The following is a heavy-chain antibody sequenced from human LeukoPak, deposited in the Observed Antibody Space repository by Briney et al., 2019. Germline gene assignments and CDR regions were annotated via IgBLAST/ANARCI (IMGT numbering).Heavy chain of an antibody. J-gene: IGHJ4*02. D-gene: IGHD5-18*01. CDR3: TSDTVDTALGIDY. CDR1: GFXFSRCW. Sequence: GGSLRLSCAGSGFXFSRCWMHWVRQAPGKGLVWVARINSDGSSTSYADSVKGRFTISRDNAKNTLYLQMNSLRGEDTAVYYCTSDTVDTALGIDYWGQGTLVTVSS. V-gene: IGHV3-74*01. CDR2: INSDGSST.